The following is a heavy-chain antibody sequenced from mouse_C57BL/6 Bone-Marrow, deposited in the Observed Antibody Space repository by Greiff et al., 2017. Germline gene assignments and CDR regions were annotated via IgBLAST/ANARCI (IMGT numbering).Heavy chain of an antibody. CDR1: GFNIKNTY. J-gene: IGHJ4*01. Sequence: VQLKQSVAELVRPGASVQLSCTASGFNIKNTYMHGVKQRPEKGLDGIGRIVPAKGKTKYAPKFQGKATITADTSSNTAYLQLSSLTSEDTAIYYCARRFDGYFLYYYAMDYCGQGTSVTVSS. V-gene: IGHV14-3*01. CDR2: IVPAKGKT. D-gene: IGHD2-3*01. CDR3: ARRFDGYFLYYYAMDY.